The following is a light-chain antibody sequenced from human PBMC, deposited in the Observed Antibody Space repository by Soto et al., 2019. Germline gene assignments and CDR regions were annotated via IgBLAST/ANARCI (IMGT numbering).Light chain of an antibody. J-gene: IGKJ1*01. Sequence: DIQLTQSPSFLSASVGDRVTITCRASQGISSFLAWYQQKPGKAPKLLIYAASTLLTGVPSRFSGSGSGTEFTLTIYSLQPEDFATYYCQHLNSNSRTFGQGTKVDIK. CDR2: AAS. V-gene: IGKV1-9*01. CDR3: QHLNSNSRT. CDR1: QGISSF.